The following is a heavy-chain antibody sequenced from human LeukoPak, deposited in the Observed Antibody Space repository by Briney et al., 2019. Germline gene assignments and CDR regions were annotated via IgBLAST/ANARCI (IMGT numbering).Heavy chain of an antibody. CDR2: INTDGSIT. V-gene: IGHV3-74*01. D-gene: IGHD6-6*01. CDR1: GFTFSTHG. J-gene: IGHJ4*02. CDR3: ARVPSVELRNSYYFDY. Sequence: QTGGSLTLSCKASGFTFSTHGMYWVRQGPEKGLVWVSHINTDGSITRYADSVKGRFTISRDNAKNTLYLQMNSLRAEDTAVYYCARVPSVELRNSYYFDYWGQGALVTVSS.